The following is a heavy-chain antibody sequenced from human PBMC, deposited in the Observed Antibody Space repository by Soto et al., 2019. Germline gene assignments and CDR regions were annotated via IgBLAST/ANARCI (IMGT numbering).Heavy chain of an antibody. J-gene: IGHJ3*02. Sequence: PSETLSLTCTVSGGSISSYFWSWIRQPPGKGLEWIGYIYNSGSTNYNPSLKSRVTISADTSKNQFSLKVSSVTAADTAVYYCARTNAFDIWGQGTMVTVSS. CDR2: IYNSGST. CDR3: ARTNAFDI. CDR1: GGSISSYF. V-gene: IGHV4-59*01.